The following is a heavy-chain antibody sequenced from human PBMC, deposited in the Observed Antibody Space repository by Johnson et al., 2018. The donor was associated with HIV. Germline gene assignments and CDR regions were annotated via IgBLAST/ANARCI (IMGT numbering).Heavy chain of an antibody. J-gene: IGHJ3*02. V-gene: IGHV3-66*02. CDR1: GFTVSNNY. Sequence: VQLVESGGGLVQPGGSLSLSCAASGFTVSNNYINWVRQAPGKGLEWVSVIYSGDTTFYADSVKGRFTISTDNSKNNLYLQMNSLRLEDTAVYYCARERPHDSVWGSDRYSPPDALDIWGQGTMVTVSS. D-gene: IGHD3-16*02. CDR2: IYSGDTT. CDR3: ARERPHDSVWGSDRYSPPDALDI.